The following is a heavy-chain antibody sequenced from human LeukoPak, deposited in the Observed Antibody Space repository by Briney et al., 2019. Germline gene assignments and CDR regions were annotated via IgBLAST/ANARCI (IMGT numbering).Heavy chain of an antibody. CDR3: TIREGRWGFQH. CDR1: GFTFSNAW. Sequence: PGGSLRLSCAASGFTFSNAWMSWVRQAPGKGLEWVGRIKSKTDGGTTDYAAPVKGRFTISRDDPKNTLYLQMNSLKTEDTAVYYCTIREGRWGFQHWGQGTLVTVSS. D-gene: IGHD3-16*01. V-gene: IGHV3-15*01. J-gene: IGHJ1*01. CDR2: IKSKTDGGTT.